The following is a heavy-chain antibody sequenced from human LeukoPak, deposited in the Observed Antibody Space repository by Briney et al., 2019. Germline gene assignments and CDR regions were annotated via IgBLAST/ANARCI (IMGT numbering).Heavy chain of an antibody. CDR1: GGSISSGGYY. Sequence: SETLSLTCTVSGGSISSGGYYWSWIRQHPGKGLEWIGYIYYSGSTYYNPSLKSRVTISVDTSKNQFSLKLSSVTAADTAVYYCARVGYYYDSSGLRDWGQGTMVTVSS. J-gene: IGHJ3*01. D-gene: IGHD3-22*01. CDR2: IYYSGST. CDR3: ARVGYYYDSSGLRD. V-gene: IGHV4-31*03.